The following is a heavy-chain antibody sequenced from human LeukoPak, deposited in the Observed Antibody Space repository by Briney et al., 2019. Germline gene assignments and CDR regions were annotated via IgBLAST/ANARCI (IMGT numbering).Heavy chain of an antibody. V-gene: IGHV4-31*01. J-gene: IGHJ5*01. CDR1: GGSIGTSAYY. D-gene: IGHD3-16*02. CDR2: ISDSGST. CDR3: ARGRYSYGWNDS. Sequence: PSQTLSLTCTVSGGSIGTSAYYWNWIRQHPGKGLEWIGFISDSGSTLYNPSLKSQVTISSDTSKDQFSLKLTSVTAADMAVYYCARGRYSYGWNDSWGQGTLVIVSS.